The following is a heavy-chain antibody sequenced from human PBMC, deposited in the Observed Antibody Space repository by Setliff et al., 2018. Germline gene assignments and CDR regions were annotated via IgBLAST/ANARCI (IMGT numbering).Heavy chain of an antibody. V-gene: IGHV4-38-2*01. CDR2: IYHSGST. CDR3: ARLRYYGSGSYLDY. D-gene: IGHD3-10*01. Sequence: PSETLSLTCAVSGYSISSGYYWGWIRQPPGKGLEWIGSIYHSGSTYYNPSLKSRVTISVDTSKNQFSLKLSSVTAADKAVYYCARLRYYGSGSYLDYWGQGTLVTVSS. CDR1: GYSISSGYY. J-gene: IGHJ4*02.